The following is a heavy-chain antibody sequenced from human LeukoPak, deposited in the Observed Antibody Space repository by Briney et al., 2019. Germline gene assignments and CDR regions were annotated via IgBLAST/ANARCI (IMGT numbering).Heavy chain of an antibody. V-gene: IGHV3-9*01. CDR2: IAWNSGNT. Sequence: PGGSLRLSCAASGFTFDNYAMHGVRQAPGKGLEWVSGIAWNSGNTGFADSVKGRFTVSRDNAENSLYLEMNSLTPEDTAFYFCAKDMNSYGSGSSYNPWGPFDSWGQGTLVTASS. D-gene: IGHD3-10*01. CDR1: GFTFDNYA. CDR3: AKDMNSYGSGSSYNPWGPFDS. J-gene: IGHJ4*02.